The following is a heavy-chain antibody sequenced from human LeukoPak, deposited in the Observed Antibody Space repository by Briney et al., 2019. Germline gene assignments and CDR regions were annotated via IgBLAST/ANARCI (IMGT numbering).Heavy chain of an antibody. Sequence: GVLRLSCAASGFTFSSYAMSWVRQAPGKGLEWVSAISGSGGSTYYADSVKGRFTISRDNAKNSLYLQMNSLRAEDTAVYYCARPVGAADYWGQGTLVTVSS. CDR2: ISGSGGST. CDR3: ARPVGAADY. CDR1: GFTFSSYA. J-gene: IGHJ4*02. D-gene: IGHD1-26*01. V-gene: IGHV3-23*01.